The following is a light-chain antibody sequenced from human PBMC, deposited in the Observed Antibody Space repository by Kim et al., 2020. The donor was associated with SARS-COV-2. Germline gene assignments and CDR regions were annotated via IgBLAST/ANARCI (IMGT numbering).Light chain of an antibody. V-gene: IGLV3-19*01. CDR3: DSRDSSGNHWV. CDR1: SLRSYY. CDR2: GNN. Sequence: LGQAVRMTGQGNSLRSYYASRSQQNPGKAPVLVIYGNNNRPSGIPERFSGSSSGNTAYLTITGAKAEDEADYYCDSRDSSGNHWVFGGGTQLTVL. J-gene: IGLJ3*02.